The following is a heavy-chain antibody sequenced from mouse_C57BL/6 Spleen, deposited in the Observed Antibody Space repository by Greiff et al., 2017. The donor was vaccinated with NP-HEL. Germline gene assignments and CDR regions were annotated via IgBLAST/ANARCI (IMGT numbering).Heavy chain of an antibody. CDR1: GSTFSSYA. D-gene: IGHD2-4*01. J-gene: IGHJ3*01. CDR3: AREDYDEGAWFAY. V-gene: IGHV5-4*01. Sequence: EVQLVESGGGLVKPGGPLKLSCAALGSTFSSYAMSWVRQTPEKRLEWVATISDGGSYTYYPDNVKGRFTISRDNAKNNLYLQMSHLKSEDTAMYYCAREDYDEGAWFAYWGQGTLVTVSA. CDR2: ISDGGSYT.